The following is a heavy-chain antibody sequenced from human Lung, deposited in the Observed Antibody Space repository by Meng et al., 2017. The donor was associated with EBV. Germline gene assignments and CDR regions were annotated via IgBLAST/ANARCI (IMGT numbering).Heavy chain of an antibody. Sequence: VQLVGSGGGLVQPGGSLRLSCTVSGFRFSRFWMHWVRQVPGKGLVWVARTNEDGGITTYADSVKGRFIISRDNTRNTLYLQMNSLRDEDTAVYFCSRDLAGPFDDWGQGTLVTVSS. V-gene: IGHV3-74*01. CDR1: GFRFSRFW. CDR3: SRDLAGPFDD. J-gene: IGHJ4*02. CDR2: TNEDGGIT.